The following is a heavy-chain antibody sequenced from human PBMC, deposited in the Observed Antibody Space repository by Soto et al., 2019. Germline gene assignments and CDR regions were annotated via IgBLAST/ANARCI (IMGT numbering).Heavy chain of an antibody. CDR1: GYTFTSYA. CDR3: ARDIAVAATQALDY. Sequence: QVQLVQSGAEVKKPGASVKVSCKASGYTFTSYAMHWVRQAPGQRLEWMGWINTDNGNTKNSPKFQDRVTITRDTSASTAYMELSSLRSEDTAVYFCARDIAVAATQALDYWGQGTLVTVSS. D-gene: IGHD6-19*01. V-gene: IGHV1-3*04. CDR2: INTDNGNT. J-gene: IGHJ4*02.